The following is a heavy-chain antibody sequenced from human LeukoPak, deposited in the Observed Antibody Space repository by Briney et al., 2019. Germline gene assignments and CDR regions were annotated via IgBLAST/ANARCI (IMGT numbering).Heavy chain of an antibody. V-gene: IGHV3-74*01. CDR1: GFTFSSYW. D-gene: IGHD6-13*01. CDR2: INSDGSST. CDR3: VRQQLVRYYYYGMDV. Sequence: SLRPSCAASGFTFSSYWMHWVRQAPGKGLVWVSRINSDGSSTSYADSVKGRFAISRDNAKNTLYLQMNSLRAEDTAVYYCVRQQLVRYYYYGMDVWGKGTTVTVSS. J-gene: IGHJ6*04.